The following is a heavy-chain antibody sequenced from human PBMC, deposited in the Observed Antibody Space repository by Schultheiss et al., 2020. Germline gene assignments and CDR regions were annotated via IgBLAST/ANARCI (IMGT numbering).Heavy chain of an antibody. J-gene: IGHJ5*02. CDR1: GFIFSNYW. V-gene: IGHV3-7*01. D-gene: IGHD7-27*01. CDR3: AWGFTARS. CDR2: IKQDGSEK. Sequence: GESLKISCGASGFIFSNYWMSWVRQAPGKGLEWVANIKQDGSEKNYVDSVKGRFTISRDNAKNSLYLQMNSLRAEDTAVYYCAWGFTARSWGQGTLVTVSS.